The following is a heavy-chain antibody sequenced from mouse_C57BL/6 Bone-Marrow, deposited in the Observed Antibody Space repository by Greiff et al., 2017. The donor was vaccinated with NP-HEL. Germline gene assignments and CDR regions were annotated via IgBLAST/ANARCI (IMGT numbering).Heavy chain of an antibody. CDR2: INPYNGGT. D-gene: IGHD4-1*01. Sequence: EVKLVESGPVLVKPGASVKMSCKASGYTFTDYYMNWVKQSHGKSLEWIGVINPYNGGTSYNQKFKGKATLTVDKSSSTAYMELNSLTSEDSAVYYCARYWGPFAYWGQGTLVTVSA. CDR3: ARYWGPFAY. CDR1: GYTFTDYY. V-gene: IGHV1-19*01. J-gene: IGHJ3*01.